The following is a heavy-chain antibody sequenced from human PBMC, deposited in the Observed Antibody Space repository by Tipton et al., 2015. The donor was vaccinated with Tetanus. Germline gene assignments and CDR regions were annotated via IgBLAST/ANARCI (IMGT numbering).Heavy chain of an antibody. Sequence: SGFIFSSYGIHWVRQAPGKGLEWVAVSWYDGTDKYYADSVKGRFTISRDNSKNTLYLQMNSLRAEDTAVYYCAREADCSGGSCFSGDFDSWGQGTQVTVSS. CDR3: AREADCSGGSCFSGDFDS. V-gene: IGHV3-33*01. D-gene: IGHD2-15*01. CDR1: GFIFSSYG. CDR2: SWYDGTDK. J-gene: IGHJ4*02.